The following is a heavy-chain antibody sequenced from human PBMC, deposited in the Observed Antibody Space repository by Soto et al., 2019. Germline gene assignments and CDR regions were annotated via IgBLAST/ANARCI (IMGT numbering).Heavy chain of an antibody. CDR2: IIPILGIA. J-gene: IGHJ6*02. Sequence: QVQLVQSGAEVKKPGSSVKVSCKASGGTFSSYTISWVRQAPGQGLEWMGRIIPILGIANYAQKFQGRVTITADKSTSTAYMELSSLRSEDTAVYYCARGVRGGLEHRWYGAYNYYYYGMDVWGQGTTVTVSS. D-gene: IGHD6-13*01. V-gene: IGHV1-69*02. CDR1: GGTFSSYT. CDR3: ARGVRGGLEHRWYGAYNYYYYGMDV.